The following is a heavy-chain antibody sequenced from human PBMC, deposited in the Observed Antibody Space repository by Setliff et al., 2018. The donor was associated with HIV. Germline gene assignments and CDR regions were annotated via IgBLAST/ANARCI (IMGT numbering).Heavy chain of an antibody. CDR2: IYFTGSS. CDR1: GGSISSSGYY. J-gene: IGHJ3*01. CDR3: ARVQMAYAAFDV. Sequence: PSETLSLTCSVSGGSISSSGYYWSWIRQPPGKGLEWIGSIYFTGSSDNNPSLKSRVTLSVDTSKHQFSLKLSSVTAADTAVYYCARVQMAYAAFDVWGQGTMVTVSS. D-gene: IGHD4-17*01. V-gene: IGHV4-61*08.